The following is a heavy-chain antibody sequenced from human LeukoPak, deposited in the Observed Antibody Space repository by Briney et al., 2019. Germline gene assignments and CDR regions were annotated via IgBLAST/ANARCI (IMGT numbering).Heavy chain of an antibody. CDR3: AKDFAPYYDFWSGPRATDY. V-gene: IGHV3-23*01. CDR2: ISGSGGST. Sequence: GGSLRLSCAASGFTFSSYAMSWVRQAPGKGLEWVSAISGSGGSTYYADSVKGRFTISRDNSKNTLYLQMNSLRAEDTAVYYCAKDFAPYYDFWSGPRATDYWGQGTLVTVSS. D-gene: IGHD3-3*01. CDR1: GFTFSSYA. J-gene: IGHJ4*02.